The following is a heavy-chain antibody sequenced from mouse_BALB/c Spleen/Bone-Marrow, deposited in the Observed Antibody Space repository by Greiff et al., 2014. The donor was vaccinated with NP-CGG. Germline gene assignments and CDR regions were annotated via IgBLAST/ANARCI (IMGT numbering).Heavy chain of an antibody. J-gene: IGHJ4*01. Sequence: VQLKESGTVLPRPGTSVRMSCKASGYSFTSYWMHWVKQRPGQGLEWIGAIYPGNSEISYNQKFKGKAKLTAVTSASTAYMELSSLTNEDSAVYYCTIYRYDEDAMDYWGQGTSVTVPT. CDR2: IYPGNSEI. D-gene: IGHD2-12*01. CDR1: GYSFTSYW. V-gene: IGHV1-5*01. CDR3: TIYRYDEDAMDY.